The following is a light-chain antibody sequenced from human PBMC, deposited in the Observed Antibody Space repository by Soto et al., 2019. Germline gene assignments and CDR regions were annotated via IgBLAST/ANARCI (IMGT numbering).Light chain of an antibody. V-gene: IGLV1-40*01. CDR2: TNN. Sequence: SVLTQPPSVSGAPGRRVTISCTGSSSNIGAGYDVHWYQQLPGTSPKLLIYTNNKRPSGVPDRFSGSKSGTSASLAITGLQADDEADYFCKSYAGSNTYVFGSGTKVTVL. J-gene: IGLJ1*01. CDR1: SSNIGAGYD. CDR3: KSYAGSNTYV.